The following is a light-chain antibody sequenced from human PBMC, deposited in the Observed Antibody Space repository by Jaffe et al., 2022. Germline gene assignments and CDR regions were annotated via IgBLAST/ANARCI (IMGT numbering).Light chain of an antibody. CDR2: KAS. V-gene: IGKV1-5*03. CDR3: QQYNSYPLT. CDR1: QSISSW. Sequence: DIQMTQSPSTLSASVGDRVTITCRASQSISSWLAWYQQTPGKAPKLLIYKASSLESGVPSRFSGSGSGTEFTLTISSLQPDDIATYYCQQYNSYPLTFGGGTKVEIK. J-gene: IGKJ4*01.